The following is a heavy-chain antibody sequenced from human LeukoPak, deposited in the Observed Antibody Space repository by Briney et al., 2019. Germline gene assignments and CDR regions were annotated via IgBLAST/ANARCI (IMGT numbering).Heavy chain of an antibody. V-gene: IGHV3-21*01. D-gene: IGHD2-15*01. J-gene: IGHJ6*02. CDR3: ARLGYCSGGSCYENQHYYYGMDV. CDR1: GFTFSSYS. CDR2: ISSSSSYI. Sequence: SGGSLRLSCAASGFTFSSYSMNWVRQAPGKGLEWFSSISSSSSYIDYADSVKGVFTISRDNAKNSLYLQMNSLRAEDTAVYYCARLGYCSGGSCYENQHYYYGMDVWGQGTTVTVSS.